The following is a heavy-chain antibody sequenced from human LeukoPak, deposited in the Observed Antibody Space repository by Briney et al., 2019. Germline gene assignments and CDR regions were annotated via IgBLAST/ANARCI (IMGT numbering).Heavy chain of an antibody. D-gene: IGHD3-3*01. CDR3: AKAYGTFFGVTPXDXXXI. CDR2: VIPIFGTP. J-gene: IGHJ3*02. V-gene: IGHV1-69*13. Sequence: SVKVSCKASGGTFSSYGINWVRQAPGQGLEWMGGVIPIFGTPNYAQKFQGRVTITADESASTAYMELSSLRSEDTAVYYCAKAYGTFFGVTPXDXXXIWGXGXXVT. CDR1: GGTFSSYG.